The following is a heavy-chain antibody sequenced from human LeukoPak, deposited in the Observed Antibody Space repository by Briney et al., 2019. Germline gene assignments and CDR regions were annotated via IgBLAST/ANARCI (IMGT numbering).Heavy chain of an antibody. Sequence: GGSLRLSCAASGFTFSDRYMDWVRQAPGKGLEWVSSISGISTYIYYADSVKGRFTISRDNAKNSLSLQMNSLRDEDTAVYYCARVPPGYCSGGSCYGVDYWGQGTLVTVSS. CDR3: ARVPPGYCSGGSCYGVDY. D-gene: IGHD2-15*01. J-gene: IGHJ4*02. CDR1: GFTFSDRY. CDR2: ISGISTYI. V-gene: IGHV3-21*01.